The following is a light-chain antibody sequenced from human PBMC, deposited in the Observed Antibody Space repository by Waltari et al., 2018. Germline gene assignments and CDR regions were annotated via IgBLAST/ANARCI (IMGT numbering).Light chain of an antibody. J-gene: IGKJ1*01. CDR3: QMYVRLPVT. CDR2: DAS. Sequence: EIVLTQSPGTLALSPGERATLSCRASQSVGRALAWYQQKPGQAPRPDLHDASSRATGISXKFSGSGSGTDFSLTISRVEPEDFAVYFCQMYVRLPVTFGQGTKVEVK. V-gene: IGKV3-20*01. CDR1: QSVGRA.